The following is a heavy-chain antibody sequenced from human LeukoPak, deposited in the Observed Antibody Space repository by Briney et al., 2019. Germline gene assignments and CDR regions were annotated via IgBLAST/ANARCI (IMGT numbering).Heavy chain of an antibody. V-gene: IGHV3-15*01. CDR3: TTDQYYYDSSGLNAFDI. CDR2: TKSKTDGGTT. Sequence: KPGGSLRLSCAASGFTFSNAWMSWVRQAPGKGLEWVGRTKSKTDGGTTDYAAPVKGRFTISRDDSENTLYLQMNSLKTEDTAVYYCTTDQYYYDSSGLNAFDIWGQGTMVTVSS. D-gene: IGHD3-22*01. J-gene: IGHJ3*02. CDR1: GFTFSNAW.